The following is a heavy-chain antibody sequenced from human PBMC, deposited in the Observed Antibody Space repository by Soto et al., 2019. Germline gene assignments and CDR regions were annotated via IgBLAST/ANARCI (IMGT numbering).Heavy chain of an antibody. CDR1: GGSFSGYY. J-gene: IGHJ6*02. CDR2: INHSGST. Sequence: SETLSLTCAVYGGSFSGYYWSWIRQPPGKGLEWIGEINHSGSTNYNPSLKSRVTISVDMSKNQFSLKLSSVTAADTAVYYCARDMQAYSSPHLYYYGMDVWGQGTTVTVSS. CDR3: ARDMQAYSSPHLYYYGMDV. D-gene: IGHD6-13*01. V-gene: IGHV4-34*01.